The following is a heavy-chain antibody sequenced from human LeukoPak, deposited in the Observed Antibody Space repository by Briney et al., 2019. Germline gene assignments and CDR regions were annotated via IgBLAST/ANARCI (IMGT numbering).Heavy chain of an antibody. V-gene: IGHV3-30*02. Sequence: GGSLRLSCAASGFTFSSYGMHWVRQAPGKGLEWVAFIRYDGSNKYYADSVKGRFTISRDNSKNTLYLQMNSLRAEDTAVYYCAATMVRGVMVAFDIWGQGTMVTVSS. D-gene: IGHD3-10*01. CDR3: AATMVRGVMVAFDI. CDR1: GFTFSSYG. J-gene: IGHJ3*02. CDR2: IRYDGSNK.